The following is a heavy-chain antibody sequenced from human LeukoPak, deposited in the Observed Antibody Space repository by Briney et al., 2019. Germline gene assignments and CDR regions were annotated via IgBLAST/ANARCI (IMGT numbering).Heavy chain of an antibody. D-gene: IGHD3-16*02. V-gene: IGHV3-23*01. CDR2: TNSAGGST. J-gene: IGHJ4*02. CDR3: AIDPLRLGELSLYHRNDY. Sequence: PGGSLRLSCEASGFTFSNYAMTWVRQAPGKGLEWVSSTNSAGGSTYYADSVKGRFTISRDNSKNTLYLQMNSLRAEDTAVYYCAIDPLRLGELSLYHRNDYWGQGTLVTVSS. CDR1: GFTFSNYA.